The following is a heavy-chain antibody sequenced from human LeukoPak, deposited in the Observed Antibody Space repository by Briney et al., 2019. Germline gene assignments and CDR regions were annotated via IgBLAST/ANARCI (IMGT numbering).Heavy chain of an antibody. CDR3: ARTNYYFYYMDV. J-gene: IGHJ6*03. CDR1: GGSINGNDYY. V-gene: IGHV4-39*01. Sequence: SETLSLTCTVSGGSINGNDYYWGWIRQPPGKGLEWIGSIYYSGSTYYHPSLKSRLTISVDTSKNQFFLRLSSVTAADTALYFCARTNYYFYYMDVWGRGTTVTVSS. CDR2: IYYSGST. D-gene: IGHD2-8*01.